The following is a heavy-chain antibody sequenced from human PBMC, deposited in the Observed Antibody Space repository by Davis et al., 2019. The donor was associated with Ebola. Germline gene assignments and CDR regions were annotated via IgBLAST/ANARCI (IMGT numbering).Heavy chain of an antibody. CDR3: ARAGWYSSSSYDY. CDR1: GGSVSSGYYS. J-gene: IGHJ4*02. CDR2: IYHSGST. V-gene: IGHV4-30-2*01. D-gene: IGHD6-6*01. Sequence: SETLSLTCTVSGGSVSSGYYSWSWIRQPPGKGLEWIGYIYHSGSTYYNPSLKSRVTISVDRSKNQFSLKLSSVTAADTAVYYCARAGWYSSSSYDYWGQGTLVTVSS.